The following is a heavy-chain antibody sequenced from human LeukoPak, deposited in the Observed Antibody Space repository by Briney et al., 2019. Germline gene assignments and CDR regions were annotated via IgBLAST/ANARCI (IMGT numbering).Heavy chain of an antibody. Sequence: GGSLRLSCAASGFTFSSYWMNWVSQAPGKGLEWVANIKQDGSEKYYVDSVKGRFTISRDNAKNSLYLQMNSLRVEDTAVYYCTREYVDIVPMGSFDYWGQGTLVTVSS. CDR1: GFTFSSYW. D-gene: IGHD5-12*01. J-gene: IGHJ4*02. CDR2: IKQDGSEK. V-gene: IGHV3-7*01. CDR3: TREYVDIVPMGSFDY.